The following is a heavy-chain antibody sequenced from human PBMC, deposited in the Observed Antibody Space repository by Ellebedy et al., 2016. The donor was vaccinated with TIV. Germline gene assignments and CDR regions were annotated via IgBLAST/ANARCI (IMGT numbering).Heavy chain of an antibody. CDR2: FDPEDGET. Sequence: AASVKVSCKVSGYTLTELSMHWVRQAPGKGLEWMGGFDPEDGETIYAQKFQGRVTMTEDTSTDTAYMELSSLRSEDTAVYYCATRGGYSGYVDYWGKGTLVTVSS. CDR3: ATRGGYSGYVDY. V-gene: IGHV1-24*01. CDR1: GYTLTELS. D-gene: IGHD5-12*01. J-gene: IGHJ4*02.